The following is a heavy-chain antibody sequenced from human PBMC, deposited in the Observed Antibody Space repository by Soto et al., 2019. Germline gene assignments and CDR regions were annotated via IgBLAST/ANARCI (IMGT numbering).Heavy chain of an antibody. CDR2: ISGSGGST. D-gene: IGHD5-18*01. J-gene: IGHJ4*02. V-gene: IGHV3-23*01. CDR3: AKDPTRGQLWSREGLG. CDR1: GFTFSSYA. Sequence: EVQLLESGGGLVQPGGSLRLSCAASGFTFSSYAMSWVRQAPGKGLEWVSAISGSGGSTYYADSVKGRFTISRDNSKNTLYLQMNSLRAEDTAVYYCAKDPTRGQLWSREGLGWGQGTLVTVSS.